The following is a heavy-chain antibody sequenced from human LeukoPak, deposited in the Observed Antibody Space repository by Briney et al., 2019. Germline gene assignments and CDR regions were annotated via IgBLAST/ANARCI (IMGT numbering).Heavy chain of an antibody. Sequence: ETSETLSLTCTVSGGSISSSSYYWGWIRQPPGKGLEWIGSIYYSGSTYYNPSLKSRVTISVDTSKNQFSLKLSSVTAADTAVYYCARDRLPPRGDWFDPWGQGTLVTVSS. V-gene: IGHV4-39*07. CDR3: ARDRLPPRGDWFDP. D-gene: IGHD3-10*01. J-gene: IGHJ5*02. CDR2: IYYSGST. CDR1: GGSISSSSYY.